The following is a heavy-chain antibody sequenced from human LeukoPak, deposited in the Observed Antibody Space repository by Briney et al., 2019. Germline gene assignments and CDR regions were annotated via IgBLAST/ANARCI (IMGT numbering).Heavy chain of an antibody. J-gene: IGHJ4*02. CDR1: GFTVSSIY. Sequence: GGSLRLSCAVSGFTVSSIYMSWVRQAPGKGLVWVSHINSDGSWTSYADSVKGRFTISKDNAKNTVYLQMNNLRAEDTAVYYCVSFYETYWGRGTLVTVSS. V-gene: IGHV3-74*01. CDR2: INSDGSWT. D-gene: IGHD2-2*01. CDR3: VSFYETY.